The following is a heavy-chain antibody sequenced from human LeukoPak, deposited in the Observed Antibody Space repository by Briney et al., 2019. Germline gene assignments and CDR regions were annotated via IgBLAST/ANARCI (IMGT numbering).Heavy chain of an antibody. Sequence: PSETLSLTCTVSGXSISMYSWTWIRQPAGKGLEWIGRIYTNGRTNYNPSLKSRVTMSVDTSKNQFSLKLNSVTAAGTAVYYCARHYDDYIDYWGQGTLVTVSS. V-gene: IGHV4-4*07. CDR1: GXSISMYS. CDR3: ARHYDDYIDY. D-gene: IGHD5-12*01. CDR2: IYTNGRT. J-gene: IGHJ4*02.